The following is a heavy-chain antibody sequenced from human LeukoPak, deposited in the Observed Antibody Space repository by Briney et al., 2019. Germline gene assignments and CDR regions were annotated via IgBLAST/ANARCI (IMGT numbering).Heavy chain of an antibody. CDR3: ARVGLYSWNYVLDA. CDR2: LNPDTGNT. Sequence: ASVKVSCKASGYTFTTYDLNWVRQATGQGPEYMGWLNPDTGNTGFAQKFQGRVSITRNTSISTADMELSSLKSDDTAVYYCARVGLYSWNYVLDARGQGTLVTVSS. CDR1: GYTFTTYD. J-gene: IGHJ5*02. D-gene: IGHD1-7*01. V-gene: IGHV1-8*03.